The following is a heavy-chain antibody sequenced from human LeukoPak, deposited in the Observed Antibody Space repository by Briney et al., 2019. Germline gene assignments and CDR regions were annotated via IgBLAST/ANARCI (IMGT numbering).Heavy chain of an antibody. Sequence: GGSLRLSCAASGFTFSSYGMSWVRQAPGNGLEWVSTIYPSGSTTYYADSVKGRFTISRDNSKNTLYLQMSSLRVEDTAVYFCAKRGAQYFFDYWGQGTLVTVSS. D-gene: IGHD1-26*01. J-gene: IGHJ4*02. CDR3: AKRGAQYFFDY. CDR2: IYPSGSTT. V-gene: IGHV3-23*05. CDR1: GFTFSSYG.